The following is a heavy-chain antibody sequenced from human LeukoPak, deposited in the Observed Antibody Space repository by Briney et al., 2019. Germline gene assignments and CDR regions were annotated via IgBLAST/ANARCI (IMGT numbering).Heavy chain of an antibody. V-gene: IGHV3-21*04. D-gene: IGHD2-2*01. J-gene: IGHJ4*02. CDR1: GFTFSSYS. Sequence: GGSLRLSCAASGFTFSSYSMNWVRQAPGKGLEWVSSISSSSSYIYYADSVKGRFTISRDNAKNSLYLQMNSLGAEDTAVYYCARDDPGSTWRYWGQGTLVTVSS. CDR2: ISSSSSYI. CDR3: ARDDPGSTWRY.